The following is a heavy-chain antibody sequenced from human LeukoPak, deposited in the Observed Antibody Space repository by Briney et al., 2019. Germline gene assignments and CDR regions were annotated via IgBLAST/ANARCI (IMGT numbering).Heavy chain of an antibody. V-gene: IGHV3-53*01. Sequence: AGGSLRLSCAASGFTVSSNYMSWVRQAPGKGLEWVSVIYRDGDTDYADSVKGRFTISRDNSKNTLYLQMNSLRAEDTAVYYCARGRPGYDGYDYWGQGTLVTVSS. D-gene: IGHD5-24*01. CDR1: GFTVSSNY. J-gene: IGHJ4*02. CDR2: IYRDGDT. CDR3: ARGRPGYDGYDY.